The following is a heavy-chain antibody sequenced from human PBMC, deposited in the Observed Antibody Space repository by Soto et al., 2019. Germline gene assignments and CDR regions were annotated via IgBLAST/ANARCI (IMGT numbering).Heavy chain of an antibody. CDR1: GYTFTSYG. CDR2: ISAYNGNT. V-gene: IGHV1-18*01. J-gene: IGHJ4*02. CDR3: AKKSLGSITLPALYYFDY. Sequence: ASVKVSCKASGYTFTSYGISWVRQAPGQGLEWMGWISAYNGNTNYAQKLQGRVTMTTDTSTSTAYMELSSLRSEDTAVYYCAKKSLGSITLPALYYFDYWGQGTLVTVSS. D-gene: IGHD7-27*01.